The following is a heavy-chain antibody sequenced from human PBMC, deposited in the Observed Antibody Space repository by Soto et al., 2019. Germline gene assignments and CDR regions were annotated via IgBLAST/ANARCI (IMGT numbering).Heavy chain of an antibody. J-gene: IGHJ4*02. D-gene: IGHD6-19*01. V-gene: IGHV1-18*04. CDR1: GYSFSTHA. CDR3: ARTIAVAGIGYYFDY. CDR2: ISTYNGNT. Sequence: ASVKVSCKASGYSFSTHAISWVRQAPGQGLEWLGRISTYNGNTNYGHILQGRVALTTDTSTNTAFMELRSLGSDDTAVYYCARTIAVAGIGYYFDYWGQGTLVTVSS.